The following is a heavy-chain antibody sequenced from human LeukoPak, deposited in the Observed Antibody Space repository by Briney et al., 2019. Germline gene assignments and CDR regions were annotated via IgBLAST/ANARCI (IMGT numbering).Heavy chain of an antibody. CDR2: IYYSGST. J-gene: IGHJ1*01. V-gene: IGHV4-59*08. CDR1: GDSISSYY. D-gene: IGHD3-22*01. Sequence: SETLSLTCTVSGDSISSYYWNWIRQPPGKGLEWIGYIYYSGSTNYNPSLKSRVTISVDTSKSQFSLKLSSVTAADTAVYYCAAYSSGYYYGHFQHWGQGTLVTVSS. CDR3: AAYSSGYYYGHFQH.